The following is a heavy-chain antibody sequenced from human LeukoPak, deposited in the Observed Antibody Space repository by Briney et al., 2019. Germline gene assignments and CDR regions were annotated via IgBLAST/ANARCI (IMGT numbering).Heavy chain of an antibody. Sequence: GRSLRLSCAASGFTFSSYGMHWVRQAPGKGLEWVAAISNDGSNKYYADSVKGRFTISRGNSKNTLYLQMNSLRAEDTAVFYCAKDYYYDSSAFPDYWGQGTLVTVSS. J-gene: IGHJ4*02. D-gene: IGHD3-22*01. V-gene: IGHV3-30*18. CDR2: ISNDGSNK. CDR3: AKDYYYDSSAFPDY. CDR1: GFTFSSYG.